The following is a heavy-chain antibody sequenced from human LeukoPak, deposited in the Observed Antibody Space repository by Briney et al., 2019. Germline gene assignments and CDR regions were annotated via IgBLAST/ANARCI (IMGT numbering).Heavy chain of an antibody. CDR1: GGSISSGGYY. V-gene: IGHV4-31*03. CDR2: IYYSGST. D-gene: IGHD6-19*01. CDR3: AKTGSSGWHGDYFDY. J-gene: IGHJ4*02. Sequence: SETLSLTCTVSGGSISSGGYYWSWIRQHPGKGLEWIGYIYYSGSTYYNPSLKSRVTISVDTSKNQFSLKLSSVTAADTAVYYCAKTGSSGWHGDYFDYWGQGTLVTVSS.